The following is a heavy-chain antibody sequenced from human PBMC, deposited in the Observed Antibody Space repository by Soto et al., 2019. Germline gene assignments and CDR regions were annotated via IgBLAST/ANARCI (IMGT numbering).Heavy chain of an antibody. V-gene: IGHV3-33*05. CDR1: GVIFSSYG. Sequence: QVQLVESGGGVVQPGRSLRLSCATSGVIFSSYGIHWLRQAPGKGVEWLAIISHDGNKKYYADSVKGRFTISRDNSKNTVYLQMDSLRVEDTAVYYCARDGGDFDYWGQGTLVTVSS. CDR3: ARDGGDFDY. CDR2: ISHDGNKK. D-gene: IGHD3-16*01. J-gene: IGHJ4*02.